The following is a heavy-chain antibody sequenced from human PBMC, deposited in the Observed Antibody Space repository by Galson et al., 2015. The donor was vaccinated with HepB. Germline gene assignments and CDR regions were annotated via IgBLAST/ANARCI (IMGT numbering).Heavy chain of an antibody. CDR3: ARDTSSNVLLWFGELSGDY. D-gene: IGHD3-10*01. CDR2: ISAYNGNT. V-gene: IGHV1-18*01. CDR1: GYTFTSYG. J-gene: IGHJ4*02. Sequence: SVKVSCKASGYTFTSYGISWVRQAPGQGLEWMGWISAYNGNTNYAQKLQGRVTMTTDTSTSTAYMELRSLRSDDTAVYYCARDTSSNVLLWFGELSGDYWGQGTLVTVSS.